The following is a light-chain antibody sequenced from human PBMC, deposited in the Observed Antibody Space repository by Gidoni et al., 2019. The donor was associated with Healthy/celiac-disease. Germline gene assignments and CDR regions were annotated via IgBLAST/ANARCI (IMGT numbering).Light chain of an antibody. CDR3: QQYYSTPWT. V-gene: IGKV4-1*01. CDR1: QSVLYSSNNKNF. J-gene: IGKJ1*01. Sequence: DIVMTQSPDSLAVSLGERATINCKSSQSVLYSSNNKNFLACYQQKPGHPPKLLIYWASTRESVVPDRFSSSVFGTDFTLTISSLQAEDVAVYYCQQYYSTPWTFGQGTKVEIK. CDR2: WAS.